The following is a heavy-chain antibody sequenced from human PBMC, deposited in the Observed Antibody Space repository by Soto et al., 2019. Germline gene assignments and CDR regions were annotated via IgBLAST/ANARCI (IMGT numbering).Heavy chain of an antibody. V-gene: IGHV3-21*01. CDR1: GFTFSSYS. Sequence: GGSLRLSCAASGFTFSSYSMNWVRQAPGKGLEWVSSISSSSSYIYYADSVKGRFTISRDNAKNSLYLQMNSLRAEDTAVYYCARGSRYCSSTSCPHYYYYYMDVWGKGTTVTVSS. CDR2: ISSSSSYI. D-gene: IGHD2-2*01. CDR3: ARGSRYCSSTSCPHYYYYYMDV. J-gene: IGHJ6*03.